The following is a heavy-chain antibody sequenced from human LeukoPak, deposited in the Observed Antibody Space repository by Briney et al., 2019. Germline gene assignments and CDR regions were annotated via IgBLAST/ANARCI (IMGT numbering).Heavy chain of an antibody. D-gene: IGHD1-26*01. CDR3: ARDLHSGAYTFDY. V-gene: IGHV3-48*02. Sequence: PGGSLRLSCAASGFAFSSFSMNWVRQAPGKGLGWVSYISGDSSTIYYADSVKGRFTISRDSAKNSLYLQMSSLRDEDTAVYYCARDLHSGAYTFDYWGQGTLVTVSS. J-gene: IGHJ4*02. CDR2: ISGDSSTI. CDR1: GFAFSSFS.